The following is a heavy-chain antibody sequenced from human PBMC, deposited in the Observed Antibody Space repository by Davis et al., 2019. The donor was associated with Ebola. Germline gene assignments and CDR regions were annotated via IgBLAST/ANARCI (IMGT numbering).Heavy chain of an antibody. V-gene: IGHV3-73*01. Sequence: GESLKISCAASGFTFSGSAMHWVRQASGKGLEWVGRIRSKANSYATAYAASVKGRFTISRDDSKNTAYLQMNSLKTEDTAVYYCTSSCSSTSCPLFVWGKGTTVTVSS. J-gene: IGHJ6*04. D-gene: IGHD2-2*01. CDR3: TSSCSSTSCPLFV. CDR1: GFTFSGSA. CDR2: IRSKANSYAT.